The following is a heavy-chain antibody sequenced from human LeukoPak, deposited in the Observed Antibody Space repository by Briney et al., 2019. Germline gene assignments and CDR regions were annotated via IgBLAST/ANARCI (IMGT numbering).Heavy chain of an antibody. D-gene: IGHD6-19*01. J-gene: IGHJ4*02. Sequence: GGSLRLSCAASGFTFSTYVMSWVRQAPGKGLEWVPVISGSGSSTYYADSVKGRFTISRDNSKNTLYLQMNSLRAEDTAVYYCAKDSSGWTPFYWGQGTLVTVSS. CDR2: ISGSGSST. CDR1: GFTFSTYV. V-gene: IGHV3-23*01. CDR3: AKDSSGWTPFY.